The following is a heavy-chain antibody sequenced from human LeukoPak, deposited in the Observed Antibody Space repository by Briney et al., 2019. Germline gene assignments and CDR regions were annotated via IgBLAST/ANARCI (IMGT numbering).Heavy chain of an antibody. CDR3: ARALNRHIGAFEY. V-gene: IGHV3-53*01. D-gene: IGHD4/OR15-4a*01. CDR1: GFTVSGDY. CDR2: IYADFDNT. J-gene: IGHJ4*02. Sequence: GGSLRLSCAASGFTVSGDYMSWVRQAPGKGLEWVSVIYADFDNTDYADSVKGRFTISRDNSKNTLYLQMNSLRVDDTATYYCARALNRHIGAFEYWGQGALVTVSS.